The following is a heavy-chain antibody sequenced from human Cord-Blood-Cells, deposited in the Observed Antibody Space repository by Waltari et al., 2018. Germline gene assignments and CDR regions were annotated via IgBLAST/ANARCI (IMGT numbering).Heavy chain of an antibody. J-gene: IGHJ4*02. CDR2: INHSGST. Sequence: QVQLQQWGAGLVKPSETLSLTCAVYGGSFSGYYWSWIRQPPGKGLEWIGEINHSGSTNYNPSLKSRVTISVDTSKNQFSLKLSSVTAADTAVYYCARGGNVVVPAAIEEIDYWGQGTLVTVSS. CDR3: ARGGNVVVPAAIEEIDY. D-gene: IGHD2-2*01. V-gene: IGHV4-34*01. CDR1: GGSFSGYY.